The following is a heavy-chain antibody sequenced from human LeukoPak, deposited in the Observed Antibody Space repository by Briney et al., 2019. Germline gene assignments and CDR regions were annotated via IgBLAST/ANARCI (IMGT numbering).Heavy chain of an antibody. CDR2: INPNSGGT. D-gene: IGHD2-21*02. CDR3: ARERRGGDLDAFDI. V-gene: IGHV1-2*02. CDR1: GYTFTGYY. J-gene: IGHJ3*02. Sequence: ASVKVSCKASGYTFTGYYMHWVRQAPGQGLEWMGWINPNSGGTNYAQKFQGRVTMTRDTSISTAYMELSRLRSDDTAVYYCARERRGGDLDAFDIWGQGTMVTVSS.